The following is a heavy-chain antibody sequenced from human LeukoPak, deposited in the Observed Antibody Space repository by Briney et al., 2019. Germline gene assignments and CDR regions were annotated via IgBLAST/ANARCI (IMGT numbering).Heavy chain of an antibody. CDR3: ARHYCFATSCDNLRPIFDP. D-gene: IGHD2-15*01. CDR1: AGSISSGSSF. V-gene: IGHV4-39*01. Sequence: SETLSLTCSVSAGSISSGSSFWGWIRQPPGKGLEWIGSIYYSGRTYYNPSLKSRVTMSIDTSRNQFSLKLSSVTAAETAVYYCARHYCFATSCDNLRPIFDPWGQGTLVTASS. CDR2: IYYSGRT. J-gene: IGHJ5*02.